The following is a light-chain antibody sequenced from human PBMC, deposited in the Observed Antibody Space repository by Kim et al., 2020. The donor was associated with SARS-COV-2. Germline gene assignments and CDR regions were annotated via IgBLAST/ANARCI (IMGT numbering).Light chain of an antibody. Sequence: SASVGDRVTITCRASQSISNYLNWYQQKPGRAPKLLMFAANSLQSGVPSRFRGSGSGTDFTLTINSLQPEDFATYYCQQSYSTPHTFGQGTKLEI. J-gene: IGKJ2*01. V-gene: IGKV1-39*01. CDR3: QQSYSTPHT. CDR2: AAN. CDR1: QSISNY.